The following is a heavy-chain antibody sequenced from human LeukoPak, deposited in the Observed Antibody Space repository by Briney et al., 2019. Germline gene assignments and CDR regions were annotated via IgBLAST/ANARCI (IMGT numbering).Heavy chain of an antibody. CDR1: GGSISSYY. CDR2: IYYSGST. V-gene: IGHV4-59*01. Sequence: SETLSLTCAVSGGSISSYYWSWIRQPPGKGLEWIGYIYYSGSTNYNPSLKSRVTISVDTSKNQFSLKLSSVTAADTAVYYCARDHSGYDSYYFDYWGQGTLVTVSS. CDR3: ARDHSGYDSYYFDY. J-gene: IGHJ4*02. D-gene: IGHD5-12*01.